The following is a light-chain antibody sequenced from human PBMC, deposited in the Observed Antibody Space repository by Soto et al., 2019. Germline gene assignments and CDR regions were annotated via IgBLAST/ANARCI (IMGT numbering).Light chain of an antibody. CDR1: SSDVGGYNY. J-gene: IGLJ2*01. Sequence: QSALTQPASVSGSPGESITVSCTGTSSDVGGYNYVSWYQQLPGKAPQLMIFEVSNRPSGVSDRFSGSKSGNTASLTISGLQPEDEADYYCSSYTNSRLVVFGGGTKLTGL. V-gene: IGLV2-14*03. CDR3: SSYTNSRLVV. CDR2: EVS.